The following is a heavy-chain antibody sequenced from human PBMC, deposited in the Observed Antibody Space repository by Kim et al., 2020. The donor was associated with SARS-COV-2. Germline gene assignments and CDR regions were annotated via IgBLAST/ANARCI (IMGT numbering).Heavy chain of an antibody. Sequence: SVTGRFTISRDNSKNSLYLQMNSLRTEDTALYYCAKDLGSSSWIHVGFDYWGQGTLVTVSS. V-gene: IGHV3-43*01. J-gene: IGHJ4*02. CDR3: AKDLGSSSWIHVGFDY. D-gene: IGHD6-13*01.